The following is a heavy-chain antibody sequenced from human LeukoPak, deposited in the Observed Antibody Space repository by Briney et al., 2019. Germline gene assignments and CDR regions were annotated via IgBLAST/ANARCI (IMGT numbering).Heavy chain of an antibody. J-gene: IGHJ5*02. CDR1: GYTFTSYG. V-gene: IGHV1-18*01. CDR3: ARPNYRGGSGSYGGTNWFDP. CDR2: ISGYNGNT. D-gene: IGHD3-10*01. Sequence: ASVKVSCKASGYTFTSYGISWVRQDPGQGLEWMGWISGYNGNTNYAQKVQGRVTMTTDTSTSTAYMELRSLRSDDTAVYYCARPNYRGGSGSYGGTNWFDPWGQGTLVTVSS.